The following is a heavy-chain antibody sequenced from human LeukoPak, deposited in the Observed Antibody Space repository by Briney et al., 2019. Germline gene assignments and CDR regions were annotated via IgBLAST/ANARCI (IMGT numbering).Heavy chain of an antibody. V-gene: IGHV4-59*01. CDR3: ARGTMMVGP. D-gene: IGHD3-22*01. Sequence: SETLSLTCTVSGNSISSFFWSWIRQPPGKGLEWIGSMHYSGDSKYNPSLRSRVSLSIDTSKQQFSLRLSSVTAADTAVYYCARGTMMVGPWGQGTLVTVSS. CDR1: GNSISSFF. J-gene: IGHJ5*02. CDR2: MHYSGDS.